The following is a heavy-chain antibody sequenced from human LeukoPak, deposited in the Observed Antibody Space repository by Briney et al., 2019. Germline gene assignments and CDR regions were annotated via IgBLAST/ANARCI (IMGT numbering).Heavy chain of an antibody. D-gene: IGHD3-10*01. V-gene: IGHV4-39*01. CDR3: ASLKLLWFGELWSGFDP. J-gene: IGHJ5*02. Sequence: SETLSLTCTVSGGSISISTYYWGWIRQSPGKGLEWIGSLYYSGSSYYNPSLKSRVSIFVDTSKNQFSLKLSSVTAADTAVYYCASLKLLWFGELWSGFDPWGQGTLVTVSS. CDR1: GGSISISTYY. CDR2: LYYSGSS.